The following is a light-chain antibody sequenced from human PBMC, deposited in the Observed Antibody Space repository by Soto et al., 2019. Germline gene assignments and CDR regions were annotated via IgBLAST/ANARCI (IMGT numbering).Light chain of an antibody. J-gene: IGKJ2*01. CDR1: QSVRSN. CDR2: GAS. V-gene: IGKV3-15*01. CDR3: QQRSNWLS. Sequence: EVVMTQSPATLSVSPGERATLSCRASQSVRSNLAWYQQKPGQAPRLLMYGASTRATGTPARFSGSGSGTEFTLTISSLQSEDFAVYYCQQRSNWLSFGQGTKLEIK.